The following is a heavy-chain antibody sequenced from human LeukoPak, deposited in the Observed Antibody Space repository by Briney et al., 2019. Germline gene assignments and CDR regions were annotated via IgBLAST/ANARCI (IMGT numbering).Heavy chain of an antibody. J-gene: IGHJ4*02. CDR1: GFTFSSYG. CDR2: ISYDGSNK. CDR3: AKDPQWLRGYYFDY. V-gene: IGHV3-30*18. Sequence: GRSLRLSCAASGFTFSSYGMHWVRQAPGKGLEWVAVISYDGSNKYYADSVKGRFTISRDNSKNTLYLQMNSLRAEDTAVYYCAKDPQWLRGYYFDYWGQGTLVTVSS. D-gene: IGHD6-19*01.